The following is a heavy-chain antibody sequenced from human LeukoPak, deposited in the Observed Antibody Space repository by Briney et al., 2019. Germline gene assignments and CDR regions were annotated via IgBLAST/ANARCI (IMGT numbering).Heavy chain of an antibody. CDR2: MDGSSGKT. V-gene: IGHV1-8*01. CDR3: ARLYYYAGSGYDALDI. D-gene: IGHD3-22*01. CDR1: GYTFTSYD. J-gene: IGHJ3*02. Sequence: ASVKVSCKTSGYTFTSYDINWVRQATGQGLEWMGGMDGSSGKTAYAQKFLGRVTITRNTSISTAYMELSSLTSEDTAVYYCARLYYYAGSGYDALDIWGQGTMVTVSS.